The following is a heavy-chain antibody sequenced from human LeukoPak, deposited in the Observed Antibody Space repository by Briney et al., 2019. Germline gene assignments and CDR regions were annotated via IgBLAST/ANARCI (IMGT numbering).Heavy chain of an antibody. D-gene: IGHD6-19*01. V-gene: IGHV3-33*01. J-gene: IGHJ4*02. CDR2: LVYDERI. CDR1: GFPFSSYG. CDR3: ARDLSAAFDS. Sequence: GGSLRLSCAASGFPFSSYGMHWVRQAPGKGLEWVARLVYDERIDYANSVKGRFSISRDNSKNTLFLDMSDLRVEDTTVYYCARDLSAAFDSWGQGVLVTVSS.